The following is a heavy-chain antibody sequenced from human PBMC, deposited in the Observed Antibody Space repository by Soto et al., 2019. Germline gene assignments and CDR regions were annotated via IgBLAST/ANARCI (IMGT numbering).Heavy chain of an antibody. CDR3: ARSRAFELVISDMDV. CDR1: GGSFSGYY. Sequence: SETLSLTCAVYGGSFSGYYWSWIRQPPGKGLEWIGEINHSGSTNYNPSLKSRVTISVDTSKNQFSLKLSSVTAADTAVYYCARSRAFELVISDMDVWGQGTTVTVSS. CDR2: INHSGST. D-gene: IGHD3-3*01. V-gene: IGHV4-34*01. J-gene: IGHJ6*02.